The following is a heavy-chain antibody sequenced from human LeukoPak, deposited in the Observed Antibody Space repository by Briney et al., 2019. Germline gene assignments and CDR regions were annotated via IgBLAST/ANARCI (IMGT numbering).Heavy chain of an antibody. V-gene: IGHV3-48*04. CDR1: GFTFSSYS. CDR3: ARGSWEFVYFDY. J-gene: IGHJ4*02. D-gene: IGHD1-26*01. Sequence: GGSLRLSCAASGFTFSSYSMNWVRQAPGKGLEWVSYISSSGSTIYYADSVKGRFTISRDNAKNSLYLQMNSLRAEDTAVYYCARGSWEFVYFDYWGQGTLVTVSS. CDR2: ISSSGSTI.